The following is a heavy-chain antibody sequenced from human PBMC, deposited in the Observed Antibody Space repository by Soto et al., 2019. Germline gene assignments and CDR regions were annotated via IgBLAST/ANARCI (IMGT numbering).Heavy chain of an antibody. D-gene: IGHD4-17*01. Sequence: SETLSLTCTVSGGSISSYYWSWIRQPPGKGLEWIGYIYYSGSTNYNPSLKSRVTISVDTSKNQFSLKLSSVTAADTAVYYCARLLYGDAFDYRGQGTLVTVS. CDR1: GGSISSYY. J-gene: IGHJ4*02. CDR2: IYYSGST. CDR3: ARLLYGDAFDY. V-gene: IGHV4-59*08.